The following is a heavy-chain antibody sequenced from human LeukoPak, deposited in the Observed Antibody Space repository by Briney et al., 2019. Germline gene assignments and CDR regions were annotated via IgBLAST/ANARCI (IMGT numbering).Heavy chain of an antibody. CDR3: ARDGIAAAAEGWFDP. CDR2: IYTSGST. CDR1: GDSISSYY. J-gene: IGHJ5*02. V-gene: IGHV4-4*07. Sequence: PSETRSLTCTVSGDSISSYYWSWIRQPAGKGLEWIGRIYTSGSTNYNPSLKSRVTISVDKSKNQFYLKLSSVTAADTAVYYCARDGIAAAAEGWFDPWGQGTLVTVSS. D-gene: IGHD6-13*01.